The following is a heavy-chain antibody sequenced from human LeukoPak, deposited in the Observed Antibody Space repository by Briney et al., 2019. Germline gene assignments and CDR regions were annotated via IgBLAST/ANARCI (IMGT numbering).Heavy chain of an antibody. Sequence: GGSLRLSCAASGFTFDDYAMHWVRQAPGKGLEWVSGISWNSGSIGYADSVKGRFTISRDNAKNSLYLQMNSLRAEDTALYYCAKDSTYYYGSGSRYYYYGMDVWGQGTTVTVSS. CDR1: GFTFDDYA. CDR3: AKDSTYYYGSGSRYYYYGMDV. CDR2: ISWNSGSI. D-gene: IGHD3-10*01. J-gene: IGHJ6*02. V-gene: IGHV3-9*01.